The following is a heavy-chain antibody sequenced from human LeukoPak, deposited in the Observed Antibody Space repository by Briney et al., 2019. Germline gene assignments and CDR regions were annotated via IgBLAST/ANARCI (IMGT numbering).Heavy chain of an antibody. CDR2: IYYSGST. D-gene: IGHD6-6*01. J-gene: IGHJ4*02. CDR1: GGPISSSSYY. CDR3: ASRRSLSYSSSSGFDY. Sequence: SETLSLTCTVSGGPISSSSYYWGWIRQPPGKGLEWIGSIYYSGSTYYNPSLKSRVTISVDTSKNQFSLKLSSVTAADTAVYYCASRRSLSYSSSSGFDYWGQGTLVTVSS. V-gene: IGHV4-39*01.